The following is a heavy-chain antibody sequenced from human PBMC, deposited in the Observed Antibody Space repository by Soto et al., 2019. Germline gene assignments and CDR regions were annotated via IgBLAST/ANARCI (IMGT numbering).Heavy chain of an antibody. D-gene: IGHD7-27*01. Sequence: QVQLVQSGTEVKRPGDSVKVSCKASGYTFTGYYVHWVRQAPGQGLEWVALISYDGTNKFYADSVKGRFSISRDNSKSTLYLQMDSLRPEDAAVYYRARDPKTSGGQHWAFNYFDSWGQGTLVTVSP. V-gene: IGHV3-30-3*01. CDR1: GYTFTGYY. CDR3: ARDPKTSGGQHWAFNYFDS. CDR2: ISYDGTNK. J-gene: IGHJ4*02.